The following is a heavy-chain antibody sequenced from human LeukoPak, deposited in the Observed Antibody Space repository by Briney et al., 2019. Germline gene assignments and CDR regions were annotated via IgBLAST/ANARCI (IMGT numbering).Heavy chain of an antibody. CDR2: ISSSDNTI. D-gene: IGHD1-7*01. Sequence: GRSLRLSCAASGFPFSGREMNWVRQAPGKGLEWLAYISSSDNTIWYADSVRGRFTISRDNAKNSLYLQMNSLRAEDTAVYYCARDERDWNYERYYYYYYMDVWGKGTTVTVSS. CDR3: ARDERDWNYERYYYYYYMDV. V-gene: IGHV3-48*03. CDR1: GFPFSGRE. J-gene: IGHJ6*03.